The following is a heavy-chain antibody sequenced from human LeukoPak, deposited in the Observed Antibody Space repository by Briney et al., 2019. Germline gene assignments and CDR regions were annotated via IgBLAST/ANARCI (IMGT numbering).Heavy chain of an antibody. D-gene: IGHD3-22*01. V-gene: IGHV3-23*01. CDR2: ISGSGGST. CDR3: AKSPHYYDSSGLEGY. CDR1: GFTFSSYA. Sequence: GGSLRLSCAASGFTFSSYAMSWVRQAPGKGLEWVSAISGSGGSTYYADTVKGRFTISRDNSKNTLYLQMNSLRAEDTAVYYCAKSPHYYDSSGLEGYWDQGTLVTVSS. J-gene: IGHJ4*02.